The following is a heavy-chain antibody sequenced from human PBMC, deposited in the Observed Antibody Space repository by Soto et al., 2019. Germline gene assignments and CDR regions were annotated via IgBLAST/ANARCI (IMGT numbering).Heavy chain of an antibody. CDR2: ITPILGTA. Sequence: QVQLVQSGAEVKKPGSSVRVSCKASGDTFSGHAISWVRQAPAQGLEWLGVITPILGTANYAPNFQGRVTIAADDSATTAFLDLSSLKSDDTAVYYCARLRLEPEGANLPLMCGLDVWGQGGRVSV. J-gene: IGHJ6*02. CDR1: GDTFSGHA. CDR3: ARLRLEPEGANLPLMCGLDV. V-gene: IGHV1-69*01. D-gene: IGHD2-8*01.